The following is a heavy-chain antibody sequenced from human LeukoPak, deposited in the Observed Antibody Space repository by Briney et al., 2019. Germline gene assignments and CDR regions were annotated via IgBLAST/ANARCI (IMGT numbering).Heavy chain of an antibody. V-gene: IGHV3-48*01. Sequence: GGSLRLSCAASGFTFSSYTMNWVRQAPGKGLEWVSKISSSSSTIYYADSVKGRFTISRDNDKNSLYLQMNSLRVEDTAVYYCASGGPTRGTLDYWGQGTLVTVSS. D-gene: IGHD1-26*01. CDR2: ISSSSSTI. CDR1: GFTFSSYT. CDR3: ASGGPTRGTLDY. J-gene: IGHJ4*02.